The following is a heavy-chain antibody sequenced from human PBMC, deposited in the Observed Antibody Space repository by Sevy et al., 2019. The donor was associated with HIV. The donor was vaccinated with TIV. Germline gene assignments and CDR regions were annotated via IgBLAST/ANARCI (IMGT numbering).Heavy chain of an antibody. CDR3: ARDLGSSLNWFDP. V-gene: IGHV6-1*01. Sequence: KQSQTLSLTCAISGDSVSSNSATWNWIRQSPSRGLEWLGRTYYRSKWYNDYAASVKSRITINPDTSKNHFSLQLNSVTPEDTAVYYCARDLGSSLNWFDPWGQGTLVTVSS. D-gene: IGHD6-13*01. CDR1: GDSVSSNSAT. CDR2: TYYRSKWYN. J-gene: IGHJ5*02.